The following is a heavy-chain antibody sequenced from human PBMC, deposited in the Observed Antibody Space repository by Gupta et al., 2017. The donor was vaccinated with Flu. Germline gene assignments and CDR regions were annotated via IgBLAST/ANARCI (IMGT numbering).Heavy chain of an antibody. V-gene: IGHV3-66*02. Sequence: EVQLVESGGGLVQPGGSLRLSCAASGFTVSSNYMSWVRQAPGKGLEWVSVIYSGGSTYYADSVKGRFTISRDNSKNTLYLQMNSLRAEDTAVYYCARDSSALYLFDYWGQGTLVTVSS. CDR2: IYSGGST. J-gene: IGHJ4*02. D-gene: IGHD2-2*02. CDR1: GFTVSSNY. CDR3: ARDSSALYLFDY.